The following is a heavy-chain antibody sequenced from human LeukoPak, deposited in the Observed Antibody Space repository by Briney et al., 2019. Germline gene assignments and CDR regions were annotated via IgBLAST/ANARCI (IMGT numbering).Heavy chain of an antibody. D-gene: IGHD3-3*01. CDR2: IYYSGST. V-gene: IGHV4-59*01. CDR1: GGSISSYY. CDR3: ASRSSIWSGYQDTLYYFDS. J-gene: IGHJ4*02. Sequence: PSETLSLTCTVSGGSISSYYWSWIRQPPGKRLEWIGHIYYSGSTNYNPSLKSRVTISVDTSKNQFSLKLSSVPAADTAVYYCASRSSIWSGYQDTLYYFDSWGQGTLVTVSS.